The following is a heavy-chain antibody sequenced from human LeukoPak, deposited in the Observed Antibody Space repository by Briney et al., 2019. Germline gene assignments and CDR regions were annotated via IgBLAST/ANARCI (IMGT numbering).Heavy chain of an antibody. CDR2: IRYDGSNK. V-gene: IGHV3-30*02. Sequence: GGSLRLSCAASGFTFSSYGMHWVRQAPGKGLEWVAFIRYDGSNKYYADSVKGRFTISRDNSKNTLYLQMNSLRAEDTAVYYCATDKIWSSSWYGTWGQGTLVTVSS. CDR1: GFTFSSYG. J-gene: IGHJ5*02. CDR3: ATDKIWSSSWYGT. D-gene: IGHD6-13*01.